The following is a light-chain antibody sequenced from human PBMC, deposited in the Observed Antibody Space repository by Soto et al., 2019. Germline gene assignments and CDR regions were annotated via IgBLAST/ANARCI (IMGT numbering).Light chain of an antibody. Sequence: DIQMTQSPSTLSASVGDRVTITCRASQSISSWLAWYQQNPGKAPKLLIYDASSLESGVPSRFSGSGSGTAFTVSIISLQPDNVATYSCQQYNSYSRTFGQGTKVEIK. V-gene: IGKV1-5*01. CDR3: QQYNSYSRT. CDR2: DAS. J-gene: IGKJ1*01. CDR1: QSISSW.